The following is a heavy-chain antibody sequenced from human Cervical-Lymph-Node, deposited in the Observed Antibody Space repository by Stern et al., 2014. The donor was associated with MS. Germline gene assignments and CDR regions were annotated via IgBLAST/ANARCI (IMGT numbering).Heavy chain of an antibody. CDR3: ARPAAARYFDY. D-gene: IGHD6-25*01. Sequence: VQLVESGGGVVQSGRSLRLSCATSGFTFGRHSMHWVRQAPGKGLEWVAIISYDGSSQHDADSVKGRFAISRSNSNNTLFLQMNSLRVEDTAIYYCARPAAARYFDYWGQGSQVTVSS. CDR1: GFTFGRHS. CDR2: ISYDGSSQ. V-gene: IGHV3-30*09. J-gene: IGHJ4*02.